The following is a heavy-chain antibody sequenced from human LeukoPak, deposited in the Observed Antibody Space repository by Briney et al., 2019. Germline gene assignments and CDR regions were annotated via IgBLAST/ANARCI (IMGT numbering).Heavy chain of an antibody. CDR1: DYTFTSYG. D-gene: IGHD3-16*01. CDR3: ARGPYYGDLNPDYFDY. Sequence: ASVKVCCKTSDYTFTSYGITWLRQAPGQGLEWMGWISTYNGKTNYVDKFQGRVTMTTDTFTKTVYMHLRSLRSDDTALYYCARGPYYGDLNPDYFDYWGQGTLVTVSS. CDR2: ISTYNGKT. J-gene: IGHJ4*02. V-gene: IGHV1-18*01.